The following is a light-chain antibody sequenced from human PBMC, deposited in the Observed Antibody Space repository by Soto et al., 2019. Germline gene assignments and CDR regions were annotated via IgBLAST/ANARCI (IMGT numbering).Light chain of an antibody. CDR3: CSYAGSSTLI. V-gene: IGLV2-23*01. Sequence: QSALTQPASVSGSPGQSITVSCTGTSSDLGSYKFVSWYQHHPGKAPKLMIYEGSKRPSGVSNRFSGSKSGNTASLTFSGLQAEDEAEYYCCSYAGSSTLIFGGGTKLTVL. CDR1: SSDLGSYKF. J-gene: IGLJ2*01. CDR2: EGS.